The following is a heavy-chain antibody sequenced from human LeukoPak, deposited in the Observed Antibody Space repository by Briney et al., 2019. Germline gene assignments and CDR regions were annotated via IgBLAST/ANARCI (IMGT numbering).Heavy chain of an antibody. CDR2: ISAYNGNT. CDR3: ARGPGTRIVVSNEYFHH. J-gene: IGHJ1*01. D-gene: IGHD3-22*01. V-gene: IGHV1-18*01. CDR1: GHTFTSYG. Sequence: GASVKVSCKASGHTFTSYGISWVRQAPGQGLEWMGWISAYNGNTNYAQKLQGRVTMTTDTSTSTAYMELNGLRSDDTAVYYCARGPGTRIVVSNEYFHHWGQGTLVTVSS.